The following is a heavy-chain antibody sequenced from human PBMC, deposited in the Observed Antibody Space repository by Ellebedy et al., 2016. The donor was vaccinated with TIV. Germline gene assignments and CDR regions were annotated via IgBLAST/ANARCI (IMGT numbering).Heavy chain of an antibody. CDR1: GFAFGGFC. V-gene: IGHV3-21*01. CDR2: ISTISDDV. D-gene: IGHD2-15*01. CDR3: ARFSRGAPFVDYLYYMDV. J-gene: IGHJ6*03. Sequence: PGGSLRLSFAASGFAFGGFCMNWVRQAPGKGLEWVSSISTISDDVHHADSVKGRFTISRDNAKNSIYLQMNNLRPEDTAVYYCARFSRGAPFVDYLYYMDVWGKGTAVTVSS.